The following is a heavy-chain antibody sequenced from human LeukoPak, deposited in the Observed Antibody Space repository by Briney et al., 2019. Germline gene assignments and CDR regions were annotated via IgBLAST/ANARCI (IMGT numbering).Heavy chain of an antibody. CDR2: IIPIFGTA. D-gene: IGHD2-2*01. Sequence: GASVKVSCKASGYTFTSYYMHWVRQAPGQGLEWMGGIIPIFGTANYAQKSQGRVTITADESTSTAYMELSSLRSEDTAVYYCAREEYCSSTSCYRFDYWGQGTLVTVSS. CDR3: AREEYCSSTSCYRFDY. CDR1: GYTFTSYY. J-gene: IGHJ4*02. V-gene: IGHV1-69*13.